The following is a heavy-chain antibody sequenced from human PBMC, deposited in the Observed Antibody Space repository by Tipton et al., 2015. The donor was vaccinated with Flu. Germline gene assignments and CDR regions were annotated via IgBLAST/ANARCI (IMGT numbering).Heavy chain of an antibody. CDR3: AKTRVAAINELYFDS. CDR1: GGSITYYY. V-gene: IGHV4-59*08. J-gene: IGHJ4*02. D-gene: IGHD5-12*01. Sequence: TLSLTCSVSGGSITYYYWNWIRQPPGKGLEWIGFSFYSGSTNYNPSLKSRVTISVDTSRNQVSLSLNSVTAADTALYYCAKTRVAAINELYFDSWGQGTLVTVSS. CDR2: SFYSGST.